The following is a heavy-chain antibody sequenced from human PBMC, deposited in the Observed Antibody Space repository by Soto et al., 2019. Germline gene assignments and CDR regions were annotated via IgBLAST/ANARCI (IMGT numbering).Heavy chain of an antibody. V-gene: IGHV3-30-3*01. CDR1: GFTFTNYA. Sequence: QVQLVESGGGVVQPGRALRLSCAASGFTFTNYAMNWVRQAPGKGLEWVAVITYDGSETCYADAVRGRFTISRDNSNNTLFVQMNTLRVEDTAVYYCARDLRPVSRWGRGLDVWGQGTTVTVSS. J-gene: IGHJ6*02. CDR3: ARDLRPVSRWGRGLDV. D-gene: IGHD2-8*02. CDR2: ITYDGSET.